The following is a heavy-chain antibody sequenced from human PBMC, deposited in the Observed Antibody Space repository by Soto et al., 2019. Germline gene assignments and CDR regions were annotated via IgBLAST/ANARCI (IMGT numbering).Heavy chain of an antibody. CDR2: ISGNGEST. Sequence: GGSLRLSCAASGFTFRDYSMNWVRQAPGKGLEWVSVISGNGESTYYADSVKGRFTISRDNSKNTLYLQMNTLRAEDTAIYHCAKGRRDSCYSANDNWGQGIQVTVSS. CDR1: GFTFRDYS. J-gene: IGHJ4*02. D-gene: IGHD2-15*01. CDR3: AKGRRDSCYSANDN. V-gene: IGHV3-23*01.